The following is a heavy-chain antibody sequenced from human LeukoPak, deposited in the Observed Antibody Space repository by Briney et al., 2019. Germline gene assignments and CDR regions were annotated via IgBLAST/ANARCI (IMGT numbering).Heavy chain of an antibody. D-gene: IGHD1-14*01. V-gene: IGHV1-8*03. CDR2: MNPNSGNT. CDR1: GYTFTSYD. CDR3: AKVYSHDYYYYYMDV. J-gene: IGHJ6*03. Sequence: GASVKVSCKSSGYTFTSYDINWVRQATGQGLEWMGWMNPNSGNTGYAQKFQGRVTITRNTSISTAYMELSSLRSEDTAVYYCAKVYSHDYYYYYMDVWGKGTTVTASS.